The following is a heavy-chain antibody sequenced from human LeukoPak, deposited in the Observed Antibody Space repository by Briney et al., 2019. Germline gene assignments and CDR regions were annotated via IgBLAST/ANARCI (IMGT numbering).Heavy chain of an antibody. Sequence: SETLSLTCAVYGGSFSGYYWSWIRQPPGKGLEWIGEINHSGSTNYNPSLKSRVTISVDTSKNQFSLKLSSVTAADTAVYYCARQATQDDYYYYYMGVWGKGTTVTVSS. CDR3: ARQATQDDYYYYYMGV. CDR2: INHSGST. V-gene: IGHV4-34*01. J-gene: IGHJ6*03. D-gene: IGHD1-26*01. CDR1: GGSFSGYY.